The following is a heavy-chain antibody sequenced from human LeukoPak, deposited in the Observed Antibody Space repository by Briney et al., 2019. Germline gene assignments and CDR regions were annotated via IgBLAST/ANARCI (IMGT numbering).Heavy chain of an antibody. CDR3: AQLRYFDWPPEDY. J-gene: IGHJ4*02. D-gene: IGHD3-9*01. Sequence: PGGSLRLSCAASGFTFNSYSMNWVRQAPGKGLEWVSSISSSSSYIYYADSVKGRFTISRDNAKNSLYLQMNSLSAEDTALYYCAQLRYFDWPPEDYWGQGILVTVSS. CDR2: ISSSSSYI. CDR1: GFTFNSYS. V-gene: IGHV3-21*04.